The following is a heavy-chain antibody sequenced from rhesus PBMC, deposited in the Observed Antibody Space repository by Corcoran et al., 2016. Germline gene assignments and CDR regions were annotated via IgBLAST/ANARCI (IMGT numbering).Heavy chain of an antibody. CDR1: GFSISSGYD. Sequence: QVQLQESGPGVVKPSETLSLTCAVSGFSISSGYDWSWIRQPPGKGLEWIGYIYGSSGITNYNPSLKNRVTISKDPSKTQFSLRLSSVTAADTAVYYCARSPPAQYYFDYWGQGVLVTVSS. CDR3: ARSPPAQYYFDY. V-gene: IGHV4-76*01. J-gene: IGHJ4*01. CDR2: IYGSSGIT.